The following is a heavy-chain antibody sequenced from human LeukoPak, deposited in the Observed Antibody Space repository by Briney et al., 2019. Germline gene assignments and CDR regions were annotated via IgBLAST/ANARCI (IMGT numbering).Heavy chain of an antibody. CDR3: ARGTIKYSSGWYTSHWFDP. CDR1: GGSFSGYY. Sequence: SETLSLTCAVYGGSFSGYYWGWIRQPPGKGLEWIGEINHSGSTNYNPSLKSRVTISVDTSKNQFSLKLSSVTAADTAVYYCARGTIKYSSGWYTSHWFDPWGQGTLVTVSS. J-gene: IGHJ5*02. CDR2: INHSGST. V-gene: IGHV4-34*01. D-gene: IGHD6-19*01.